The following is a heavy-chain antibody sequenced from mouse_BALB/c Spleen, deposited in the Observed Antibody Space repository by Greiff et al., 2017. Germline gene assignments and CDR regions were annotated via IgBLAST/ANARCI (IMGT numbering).Heavy chain of an antibody. CDR1: GFTFSSFG. CDR2: ISSGSSTI. V-gene: IGHV5-17*02. D-gene: IGHD1-1*01. Sequence: EVHLVESGGGLVQPGGSRKLSCAASGFTFSSFGMHWVRQAPEKGLEWVAYISSGSSTIYYADTVKGRFTISRDNPKNTLFLQMTSLRSEDTAMYYCARSPIYYYGSSYDFDVWGAGTTVTVSS. CDR3: ARSPIYYYGSSYDFDV. J-gene: IGHJ1*01.